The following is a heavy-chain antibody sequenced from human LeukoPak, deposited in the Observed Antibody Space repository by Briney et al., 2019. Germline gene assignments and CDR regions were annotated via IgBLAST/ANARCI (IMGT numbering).Heavy chain of an antibody. CDR3: ARNYYGSGSRGYFDY. CDR1: GGSISSSSYY. D-gene: IGHD3-10*01. CDR2: IYYSGST. Sequence: SETLSLTCTVSGGSISSSSYYWGWIRQPPGKGLEWIGSIYYSGSTYYNPSLKSRVTISVDTSKNQFSLKLSSVIAADTAVYYCARNYYGSGSRGYFDYWGQGTLVTVSS. J-gene: IGHJ4*02. V-gene: IGHV4-39*01.